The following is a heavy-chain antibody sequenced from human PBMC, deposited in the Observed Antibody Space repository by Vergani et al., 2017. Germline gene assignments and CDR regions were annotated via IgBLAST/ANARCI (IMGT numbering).Heavy chain of an antibody. CDR3: EGGDGGGGRFDS. V-gene: IGHV1-2*02. J-gene: IGHJ4*02. CDR1: GYTFTGYY. D-gene: IGHD4-23*01. CDR2: INPNSGGT. Sequence: QVQLVQSGAEVKKPGASVKVSCKASGYTFTGYYMHWVRQAPGQGLEWMGWINPNSGGTNYAQKFQGRVTMTRDTSISPADMELSRLSSEDTAVYYCEGGDGGGGRFDSWGQGTLVTVSS.